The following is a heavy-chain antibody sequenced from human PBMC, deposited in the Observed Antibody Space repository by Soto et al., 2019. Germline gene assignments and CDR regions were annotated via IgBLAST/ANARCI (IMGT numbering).Heavy chain of an antibody. J-gene: IGHJ4*02. V-gene: IGHV4-39*07. D-gene: IGHD3-3*01. CDR3: ASLRFLEWRYFDY. Sequence: SETLSLTCSVSGGSISSSSYYWNWIRQSPGKGLEWIGSVYYSGTTYYNPSLKRRVTISVDTSKNQFSLKLSSVTAADTAVYYCASLRFLEWRYFDYWGQGTLVTVSS. CDR1: GGSISSSSYY. CDR2: VYYSGTT.